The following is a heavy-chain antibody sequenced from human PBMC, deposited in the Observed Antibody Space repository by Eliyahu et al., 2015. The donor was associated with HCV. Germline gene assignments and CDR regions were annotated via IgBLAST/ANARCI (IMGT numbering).Heavy chain of an antibody. CDR3: ARDGGRDYDILTGWGASFDS. CDR2: ISSGSIYI. Sequence: EVQLVQSGGGLVKPGGSLRLSCAASGFSFSNSYMNWVRQAPGKGLEWVSSISSGSIYIYYADSVKGRFTISRDNTKNSLYLEMHTLRAEDTAVYYCARDGGRDYDILTGWGASFDSWGQGSLVTVSS. J-gene: IGHJ4*02. CDR1: GFSFSNSY. V-gene: IGHV3-21*01. D-gene: IGHD3-9*01.